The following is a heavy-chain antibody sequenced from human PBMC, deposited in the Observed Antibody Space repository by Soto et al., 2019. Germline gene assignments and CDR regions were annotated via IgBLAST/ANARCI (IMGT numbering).Heavy chain of an antibody. CDR2: IYYSGST. CDR3: ARDGGRGSGSSNNYYYYNGMDV. V-gene: IGHV4-31*03. Sequence: SETLSLTCTVSGGSISSGGYYWSWIRQHPGKGLEWIGYIYYSGSTYYNPSLKSRVTISVDTSKNQFSLKLSSVTAADTAVYYCARDGGRGSGSSNNYYYYNGMDVWGQGTTVTVSS. J-gene: IGHJ6*02. D-gene: IGHD3-10*01. CDR1: GGSISSGGYY.